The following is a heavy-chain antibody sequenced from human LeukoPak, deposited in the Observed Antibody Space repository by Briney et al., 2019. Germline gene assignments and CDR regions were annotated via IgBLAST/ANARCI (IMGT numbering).Heavy chain of an antibody. CDR1: GYTLCRYW. Sequence: GGTLRLSRAASGYTLCRYWMSWAPQAPGKGREWVHNIQQEGSEKYYGDSVKGRFTIYRDNAKDSLYLQMNGLRAEDTAVYYCAAIEYCRSGRLKMFYFDYWGQGTLVTVSS. J-gene: IGHJ4*02. CDR2: IQQEGSEK. D-gene: IGHD6-6*01. CDR3: AAIEYCRSGRLKMFYFDY. V-gene: IGHV3-7*01.